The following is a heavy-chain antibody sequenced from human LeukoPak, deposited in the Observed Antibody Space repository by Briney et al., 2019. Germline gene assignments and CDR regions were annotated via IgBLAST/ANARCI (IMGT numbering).Heavy chain of an antibody. CDR3: ARRVGGTYYYDSSGYYHDY. CDR2: IYYSGST. J-gene: IGHJ4*02. Sequence: SQTLSLTCTVSGGSISSGAYYWSWIRQRPGKGLEWIGDIYYSGSTYYNPSLKSRVTISVDTSKNQFSLKLSSVTAADTAVYYCARRVGGTYYYDSSGYYHDYWGQGTLVTVSS. V-gene: IGHV4-31*03. D-gene: IGHD3-22*01. CDR1: GGSISSGAYY.